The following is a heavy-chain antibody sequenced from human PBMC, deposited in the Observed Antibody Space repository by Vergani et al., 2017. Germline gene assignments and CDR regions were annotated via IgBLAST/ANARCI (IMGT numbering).Heavy chain of an antibody. CDR3: AKDLGTSSGGGWFDP. J-gene: IGHJ5*02. CDR1: GFTSAGYA. Sequence: EVQLEESGGGLVLPGRSLRLSCVASGFTSAGYAMHWVRQAPGKGLEWVSGISWNSNSIGYADSVKGRFTISRENPKNSLYLQMNSLRAEDTALYYCAKDLGTSSGGGWFDPWGQGTLVTVSS. V-gene: IGHV3-9*02. CDR2: ISWNSNSI. D-gene: IGHD6-6*01.